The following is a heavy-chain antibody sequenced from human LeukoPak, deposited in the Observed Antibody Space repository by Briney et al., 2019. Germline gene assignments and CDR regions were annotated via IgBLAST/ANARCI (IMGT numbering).Heavy chain of an antibody. J-gene: IGHJ4*02. CDR2: INPSNGGT. Sequence: ASVKVSCKASGYAFSGYYMHWVRQAPGQGLEWMGWINPSNGGTSYAQNLQGRVTMTRDTSISTAYMELSSLTSDDTAVYYCARGPTYYDSSGYRLEYWGQGTLVTVSS. D-gene: IGHD3-22*01. CDR3: ARGPTYYDSSGYRLEY. V-gene: IGHV1-2*02. CDR1: GYAFSGYY.